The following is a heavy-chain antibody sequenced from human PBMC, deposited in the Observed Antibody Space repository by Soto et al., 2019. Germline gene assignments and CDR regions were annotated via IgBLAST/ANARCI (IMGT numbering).Heavy chain of an antibody. CDR3: ARDRHCSSTSCPADWFDP. J-gene: IGHJ5*02. CDR1: GYSISRGYY. V-gene: IGHV4-38-2*02. CDR2: IYHSGST. Sequence: SENLSLTCAVSGYSISRGYYRGWIRQPPGKGLEWIGSIYHSGSTYYNPSLKSRVTISVDKSKNQFSLKLSSVTAADTAVYYCARDRHCSSTSCPADWFDPWGQGTLVTVSS. D-gene: IGHD2-2*01.